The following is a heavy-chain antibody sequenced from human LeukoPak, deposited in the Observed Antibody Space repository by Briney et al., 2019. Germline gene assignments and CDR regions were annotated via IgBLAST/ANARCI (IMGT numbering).Heavy chain of an antibody. J-gene: IGHJ4*02. D-gene: IGHD3-10*01. CDR2: ISSSSSYI. V-gene: IGHV3-21*01. Sequence: GGSLRLSCAASGFTFSSYSMNWVRQAPGKGLEWVSSISSSSSYIYYADSVKGRFTISRDNAKNSLYLQMNSLGAEDTAVHYCAIAGPMVRGVTSFDYWGQGTLVTVSS. CDR1: GFTFSSYS. CDR3: AIAGPMVRGVTSFDY.